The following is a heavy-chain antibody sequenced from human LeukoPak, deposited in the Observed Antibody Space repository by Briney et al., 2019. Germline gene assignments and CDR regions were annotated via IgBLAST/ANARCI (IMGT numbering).Heavy chain of an antibody. J-gene: IGHJ3*02. D-gene: IGHD3-10*01. Sequence: SETLSLTCTVSGDHISGFYWSWIRQPPGKGLEWLGYIYYAGSTDYNPSLKSRVTIAVNTSKKQFSLKVNSVTAADTAVYYCAREWNYYTSGNKRVDAFDIWGQGTMVTVSS. CDR1: GDHISGFY. CDR2: IYYAGST. V-gene: IGHV4-59*01. CDR3: AREWNYYTSGNKRVDAFDI.